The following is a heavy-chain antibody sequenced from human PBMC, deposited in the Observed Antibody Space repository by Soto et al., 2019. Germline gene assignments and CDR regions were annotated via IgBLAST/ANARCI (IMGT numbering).Heavy chain of an antibody. CDR2: IYTSGST. CDR1: GGSISSYY. J-gene: IGHJ5*02. Sequence: SETLSLTCTVSGGSISSYYWSWIRQPAGKGLEWIGRIYTSGSTNYNPSLKSRVTMSVDTSKNQFSLKLSSVTAADTAVYYCARVKVSGYDILTGYYTNNWFDPWGQGTLVTVSS. D-gene: IGHD3-9*01. CDR3: ARVKVSGYDILTGYYTNNWFDP. V-gene: IGHV4-4*07.